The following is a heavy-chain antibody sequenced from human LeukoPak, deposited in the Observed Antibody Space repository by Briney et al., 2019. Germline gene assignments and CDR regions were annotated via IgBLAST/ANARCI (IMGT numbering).Heavy chain of an antibody. Sequence: GGSLRLSCAASGFTFSSYSMNWVRQAPGKGLEWVSSISSSSSYIYYADSVKGRFTISRDNSKNTLYLQMNSLRAEDTAVYYCAKGAFWGYTYAFDIWGQGTMVTVSS. D-gene: IGHD3-16*01. V-gene: IGHV3-21*04. CDR1: GFTFSSYS. J-gene: IGHJ3*02. CDR2: ISSSSSYI. CDR3: AKGAFWGYTYAFDI.